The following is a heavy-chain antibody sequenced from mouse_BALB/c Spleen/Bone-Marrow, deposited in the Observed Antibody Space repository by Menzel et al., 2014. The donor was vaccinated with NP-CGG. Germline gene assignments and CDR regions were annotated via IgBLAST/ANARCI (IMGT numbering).Heavy chain of an antibody. CDR1: GFDFSRFW. Sequence: VKLVESGGGLVQPGGSLKLSCAASGFDFSRFWMSWVRQAPGKGLEWIGEINPDSSTINYTPSLKDKFIISRVNAKNTLYLQKSKVRSEDTALYYCTRLHYYGYSAYWGQGTLVTVST. J-gene: IGHJ3*01. D-gene: IGHD1-2*01. V-gene: IGHV4-1*02. CDR3: TRLHYYGYSAY. CDR2: INPDSSTI.